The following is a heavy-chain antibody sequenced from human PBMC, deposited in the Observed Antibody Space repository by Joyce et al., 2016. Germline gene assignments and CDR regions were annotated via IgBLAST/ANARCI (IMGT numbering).Heavy chain of an antibody. Sequence: QVQLQESGPGLVKPSHTLSLTCTVSGGSINSGSYYWSWIRQQPGKGLGGIGYIYETGSRHYSDSGNTNYNPSLKSRVRMSVDTSKNQFSLNLRSVTAADTAVYYCTRAPYTYGFGWFYYMDVWGKGTTVIVSS. J-gene: IGHJ6*03. CDR1: GGSINSGSYY. D-gene: IGHD5-18*01. V-gene: IGHV4-31*03. CDR3: TRAPYTYGFGWFYYMDV. CDR2: IYETGSRHYSDSGNT.